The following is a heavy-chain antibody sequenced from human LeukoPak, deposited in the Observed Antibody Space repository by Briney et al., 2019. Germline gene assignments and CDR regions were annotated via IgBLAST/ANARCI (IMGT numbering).Heavy chain of an antibody. V-gene: IGHV3-48*03. J-gene: IGHJ6*04. CDR1: GFTFSSYE. CDR2: ISSSGSTI. CDR3: AELGITMIGGV. Sequence: GGSLRPSCAASGFTFSSYEMNWVRQAPGKGLGWVSYISSSGSTIYYADSVKGRFTISRDNAKNSLYLQMNSLRAEDTAVYYCAELGITMIGGVWGKGTTVTISS. D-gene: IGHD3-10*02.